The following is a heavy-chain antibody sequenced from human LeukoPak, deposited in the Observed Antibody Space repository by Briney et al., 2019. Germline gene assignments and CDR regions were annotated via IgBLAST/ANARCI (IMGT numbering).Heavy chain of an antibody. J-gene: IGHJ4*02. V-gene: IGHV3-30*04. CDR1: GFTFSSYA. CDR3: ARDSRGSFDY. CDR2: ILYDGSNK. Sequence: GGSLRLSCAASGFTFSSYAMHWVRQAPGNGLEWVAVILYDGSNKYYADTVKGRFTISRDNSKNTLYLQMNSLRAEDTAVYYCARDSRGSFDYWGQGTLVTVSS. D-gene: IGHD3-10*01.